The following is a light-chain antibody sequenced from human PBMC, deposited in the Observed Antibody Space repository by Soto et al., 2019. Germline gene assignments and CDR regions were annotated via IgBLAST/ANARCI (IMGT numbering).Light chain of an antibody. V-gene: IGKV3-15*01. CDR3: QQYFNWPPYT. CDR1: QSVSSN. CDR2: GAS. Sequence: EIVMTQSPGTLSLSPGERATLSCRASQSVSSNLAWYQQKPGQAPRLLIYGASTRATGITARFSGSGSGTEFTLTISSLQSEDFAVYYCQQYFNWPPYTFGQGTKLEI. J-gene: IGKJ2*01.